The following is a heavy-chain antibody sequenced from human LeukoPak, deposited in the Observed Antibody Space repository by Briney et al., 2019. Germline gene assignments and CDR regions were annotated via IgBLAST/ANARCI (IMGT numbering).Heavy chain of an antibody. CDR1: GGSISSYY. V-gene: IGHV4-59*01. Sequence: PSETLSLTCTVSGGSISSYYWSWIRQPPGKGLEWIGYIYYSGSTNYNPSLKSRVTISVDTSKNQFSLKLSSVTAADTAVYYCARSRYYGSGSYYTDYWGQGTLVTVSS. CDR3: ARSRYYGSGSYYTDY. J-gene: IGHJ4*02. CDR2: IYYSGST. D-gene: IGHD3-10*01.